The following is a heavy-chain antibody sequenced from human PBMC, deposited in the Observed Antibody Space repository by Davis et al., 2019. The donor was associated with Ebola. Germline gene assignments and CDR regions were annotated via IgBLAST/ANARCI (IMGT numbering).Heavy chain of an antibody. J-gene: IGHJ4*02. CDR1: GFTFNIFD. CDR2: VRSHGSDD. Sequence: PGGSLRLSCAASGFTFNIFDMHWVRQAPGRGLEWVAFVRSHGSDDHYADSVKGRFTISRDNAKNSLYLQMNSLRAEDTAVYYCAGEVLASFDYWGQGILVTVSS. V-gene: IGHV3-30*02. CDR3: AGEVLASFDY. D-gene: IGHD4/OR15-4a*01.